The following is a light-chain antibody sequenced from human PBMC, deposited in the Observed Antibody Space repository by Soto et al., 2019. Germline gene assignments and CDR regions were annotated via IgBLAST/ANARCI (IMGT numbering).Light chain of an antibody. J-gene: IGLJ1*01. Sequence: QSVLTQPASVSESPGQSITISCTGTSSDVGGYNYVSWYQHHPGKAPKLLIYDVSNRPSGISNRFSGSKSGNTASLTISGLQPEDEADYYCSSYTSSSPLGNVFGTGTKVTVL. CDR3: SSYTSSSPLGNV. V-gene: IGLV2-14*03. CDR2: DVS. CDR1: SSDVGGYNY.